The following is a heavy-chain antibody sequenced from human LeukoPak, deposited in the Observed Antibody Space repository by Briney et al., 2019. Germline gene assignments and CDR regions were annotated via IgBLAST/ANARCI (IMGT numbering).Heavy chain of an antibody. V-gene: IGHV3-23*01. D-gene: IGHD2-15*01. J-gene: IGHJ4*02. Sequence: GGSLRPSCAASGFTFNTYAMKWVRQAPGRGLEWVSAISDRGGSTYYAESVKGRFTISRDNSKNTVYLQIPRLRAEATAVYYCAKGKGSSSSSIDWWGQGTLVTVSS. CDR1: GFTFNTYA. CDR2: ISDRGGST. CDR3: AKGKGSSSSSIDW.